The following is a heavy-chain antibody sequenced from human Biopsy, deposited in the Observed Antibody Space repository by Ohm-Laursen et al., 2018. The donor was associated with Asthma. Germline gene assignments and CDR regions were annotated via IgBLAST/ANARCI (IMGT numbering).Heavy chain of an antibody. D-gene: IGHD6-13*01. CDR2: VYHSGTT. CDR1: GDSMGGSDYS. Sequence: GTPSLTCNVSGDSMGGSDYSWGWIRQPPGKGLEWIGNVYHSGTTNINPSLQSRVTISVDTSKSQFSQKVSPETAADTAVYFCARHKHSNSWYKYYFDYWGQGTLVTVSS. V-gene: IGHV4-39*01. J-gene: IGHJ4*02. CDR3: ARHKHSNSWYKYYFDY.